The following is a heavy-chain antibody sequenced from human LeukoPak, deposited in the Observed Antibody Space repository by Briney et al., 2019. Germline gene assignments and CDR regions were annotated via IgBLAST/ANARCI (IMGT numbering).Heavy chain of an antibody. CDR3: ARAGAYRYGGGDAFDI. D-gene: IGHD5-18*01. CDR2: INPSGTT. J-gene: IGHJ3*02. Sequence: GASVKISCKASGYTFTSYYMHCLRQAPGQGLEWMGEINPSGTTGYAQKFQGRVTMTRDTSTSTVYLELSSLRSEDTAVYYCARAGAYRYGGGDAFDIWGQGTMVTVSS. CDR1: GYTFTSYY. V-gene: IGHV1-46*01.